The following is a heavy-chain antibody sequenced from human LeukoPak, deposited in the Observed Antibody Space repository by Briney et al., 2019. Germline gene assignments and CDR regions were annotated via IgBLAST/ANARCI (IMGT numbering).Heavy chain of an antibody. V-gene: IGHV5-51*01. J-gene: IGHJ5*02. Sequence: GESLKISCKGSGYNFTSYWIGWVRQMPGKGLEWMGIINPGDSDTRYSPSFQGQVTISVDKSINTAYLQWSSLKASDTAMYYCARQWLYYDSSAYRNYNCFDPWGQGTLVTVSS. D-gene: IGHD3-22*01. CDR3: ARQWLYYDSSAYRNYNCFDP. CDR2: INPGDSDT. CDR1: GYNFTSYW.